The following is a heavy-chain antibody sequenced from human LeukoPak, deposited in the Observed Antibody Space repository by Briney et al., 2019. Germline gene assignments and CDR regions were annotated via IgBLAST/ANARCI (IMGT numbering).Heavy chain of an antibody. CDR3: ARLAVVAATEDPYYYKYGMDV. CDR2: ISTSTSYI. Sequence: GGSLRLSCAASGFTFNSYGMNWVRQAPGKGLEWVSSISTSTSYIYYADSVKGRFTISRDNAKNSLYLQMDSLRAEDTAVYCCARLAVVAATEDPYYYKYGMDVWGQGTTVTVSS. D-gene: IGHD2-15*01. J-gene: IGHJ6*02. V-gene: IGHV3-21*01. CDR1: GFTFNSYG.